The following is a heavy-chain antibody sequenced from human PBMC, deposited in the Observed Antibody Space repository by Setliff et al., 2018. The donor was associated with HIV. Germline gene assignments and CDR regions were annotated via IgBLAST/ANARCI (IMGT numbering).Heavy chain of an antibody. CDR1: GYSISSDYF. CDR2: FYQSGNI. CDR3: AKVRNGVVDYYYYVDV. J-gene: IGHJ6*03. V-gene: IGHV4-38-2*01. Sequence: SETLSLTCAVSGYSISSDYFWGWIRQSPGKGLEWIGSFYQSGNIYYNPSLKSRVTISVDKSKNQFSLKLSSVTAADTAVYYCAKVRNGVVDYYYYVDVWGKGTTVTVSS. D-gene: IGHD2-2*01.